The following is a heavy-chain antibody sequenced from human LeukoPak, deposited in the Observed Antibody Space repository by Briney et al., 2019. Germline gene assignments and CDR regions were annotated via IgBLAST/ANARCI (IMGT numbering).Heavy chain of an antibody. D-gene: IGHD5-24*01. CDR2: IYYSGRT. Sequence: SETLSLTCTVSGGSISSSSYYWGWIRQPPGKGLEWIGYIYYSGRTYYNPSLKSRVTISVDTSKNQSSLKLSSVTAEDTAVYYCARSYGYNKFDYWGQGTLVTVSS. V-gene: IGHV4-39*07. CDR1: GGSISSSSYY. CDR3: ARSYGYNKFDY. J-gene: IGHJ4*02.